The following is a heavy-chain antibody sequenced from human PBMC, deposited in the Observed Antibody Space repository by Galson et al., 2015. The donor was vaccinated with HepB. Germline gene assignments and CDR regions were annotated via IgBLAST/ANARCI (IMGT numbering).Heavy chain of an antibody. CDR2: ISSSSSYT. V-gene: IGHV3-11*06. CDR1: GFTFSDYY. J-gene: IGHJ4*02. Sequence: SLRLSCAASGFTFSDYYMSWIRQAPGKGLEWVSYISSSSSYTNYADSVKGRFTISRDNAKNSLYLQMNSLRAEDTAVYYCARDLRGDYFAYWGQGTLVTVSS. CDR3: ARDLRGDYFAY. D-gene: IGHD5/OR15-5a*01.